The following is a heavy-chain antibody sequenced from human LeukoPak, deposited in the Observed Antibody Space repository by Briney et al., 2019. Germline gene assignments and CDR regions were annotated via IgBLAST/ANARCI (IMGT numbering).Heavy chain of an antibody. D-gene: IGHD6-19*01. V-gene: IGHV3-23*01. CDR3: AKDTVAVAAMFDP. J-gene: IGHJ5*02. CDR2: ISGSGSST. Sequence: GGSLRLSCAASGFTFSNYGMSCVRQAPGKGLEWLSCISGSGSSTYYADSVKGRFTISRDNSKNTLYLKMNSMRAEDTAVYYCAKDTVAVAAMFDPWGQGTLVIVSS. CDR1: GFTFSNYG.